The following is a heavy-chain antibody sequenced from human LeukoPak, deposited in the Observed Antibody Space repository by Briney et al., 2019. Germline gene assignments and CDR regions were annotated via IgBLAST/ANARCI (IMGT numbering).Heavy chain of an antibody. V-gene: IGHV1-69*04. CDR3: AREGNSWGGERVHFDI. Sequence: VASVKVSCKASGGTFSSYAISWVRQAPGQGLEWMGRIIPILGIANYAQKFQGRVTMTRDTSTSTVYMELSSLRSEDTAVYYCAREGNSWGGERVHFDIWGQGTMVTVSS. CDR2: IIPILGIA. J-gene: IGHJ3*02. CDR1: GGTFSSYA. D-gene: IGHD2/OR15-2a*01.